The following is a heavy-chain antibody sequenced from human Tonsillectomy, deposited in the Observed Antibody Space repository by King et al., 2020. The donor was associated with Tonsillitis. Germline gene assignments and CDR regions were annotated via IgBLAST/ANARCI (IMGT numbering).Heavy chain of an antibody. J-gene: IGHJ4*02. Sequence: VQLVESGGGLVQPGGSLRLSCAASGFTFSSYAMSWVRQAPGKGLEWVSAIRGSGGCTYYADSVKGRFTISRDNPKNTLYLQMNSLRAEDTAVYYCAKGGCSSTSCYYDCDCWGQGTLVAVSS. CDR2: IRGSGGCT. CDR3: AKGGCSSTSCYYDCDC. V-gene: IGHV3-23*04. D-gene: IGHD2-2*01. CDR1: GFTFSSYA.